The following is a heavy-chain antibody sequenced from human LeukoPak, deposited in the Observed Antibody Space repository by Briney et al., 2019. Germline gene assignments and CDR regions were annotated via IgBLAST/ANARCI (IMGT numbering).Heavy chain of an antibody. D-gene: IGHD3-9*01. J-gene: IGHJ4*02. Sequence: GASVKVSCKASGYTFTSYGISWVRQAPGQGLEWMGWISAYNGNTNYAQKLQGRVTMTTDTSTSTAYMELRSLRSDDTAVYYCARDHFDAVRLWTRCFDYWGQGTLVTVSS. CDR2: ISAYNGNT. V-gene: IGHV1-18*01. CDR1: GYTFTSYG. CDR3: ARDHFDAVRLWTRCFDY.